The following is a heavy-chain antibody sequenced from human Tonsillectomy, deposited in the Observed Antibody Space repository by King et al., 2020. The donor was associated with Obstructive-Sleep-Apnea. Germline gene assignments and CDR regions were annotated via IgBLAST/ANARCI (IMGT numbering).Heavy chain of an antibody. V-gene: IGHV3-11*01. CDR1: GFTFSDYY. CDR2: ISGSGSTI. Sequence: VQLVESGGGLVKPGGSLRLSCAASGFTFSDYYMSWIRQAPGKGLEWVSYISGSGSTIYYADSVKGRFTISRDNAKNSLYLQMNSLRAEDTAVYYCARDPLNSSSWYAAAVGGIGVGGKGTAVTVSS. D-gene: IGHD6-13*01. CDR3: ARDPLNSSSWYAAAVGGIGV. J-gene: IGHJ6*04.